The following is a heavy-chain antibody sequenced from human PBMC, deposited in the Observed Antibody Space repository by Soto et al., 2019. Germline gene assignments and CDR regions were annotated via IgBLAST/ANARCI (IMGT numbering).Heavy chain of an antibody. CDR3: AKRQSFDFWSGYLPFFDY. V-gene: IGHV3-23*01. Sequence: PGGSLRLSCSASAINLRSYAMSWVRQAPGKGLEWVSAVGGSGSDTYYADSVKGRFTISRDDSKNTLYLHMSSLRVEDTAIYYCAKRQSFDFWSGYLPFFDYWGQGTPVTVSS. CDR2: VGGSGSDT. D-gene: IGHD3-3*01. J-gene: IGHJ4*02. CDR1: AINLRSYA.